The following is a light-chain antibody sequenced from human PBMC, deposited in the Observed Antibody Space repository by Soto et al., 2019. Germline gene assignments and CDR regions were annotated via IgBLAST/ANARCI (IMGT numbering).Light chain of an antibody. J-gene: IGKJ4*01. V-gene: IGKV1-39*01. Sequence: DIQMTQSPSSLSASVGDRVTITFRASQSISSYLNWYQQKPGKAPKLLIYAASSLQSGVPSRFSGRRSGTQFTLTINGLQPDDFATYYCQQYDNYKPLTFGGGTKVDIK. CDR2: AAS. CDR1: QSISSY. CDR3: QQYDNYKPLT.